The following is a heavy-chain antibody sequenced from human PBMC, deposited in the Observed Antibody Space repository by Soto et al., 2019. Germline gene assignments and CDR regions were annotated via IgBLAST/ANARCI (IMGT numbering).Heavy chain of an antibody. V-gene: IGHV1-69*12. CDR1: GGSFRSYG. CDR3: ARAGMGGGMDV. J-gene: IGHJ6*02. D-gene: IGHD1-26*01. Sequence: QVHLVQSGAEVKKPGSSVKVSCKASGGSFRSYGINWVRQAPGQGLEWMGGLIPIFGTPNYAQKLQGRVTNTGDESTNTVYMDMSSLRSEDTAVYYCARAGMGGGMDVWGQGTTVTVSS. CDR2: LIPIFGTP.